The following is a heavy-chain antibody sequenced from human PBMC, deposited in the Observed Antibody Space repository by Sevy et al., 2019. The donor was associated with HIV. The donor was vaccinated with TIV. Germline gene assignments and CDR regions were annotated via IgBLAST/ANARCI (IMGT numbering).Heavy chain of an antibody. V-gene: IGHV4-59*01. J-gene: IGHJ4*02. CDR3: ARGKVLFDY. D-gene: IGHD3-10*01. Sequence: SETLSLTCTVSGGSFSSYYRSWIRQPPGKGLEWIGYIYYNGSTNSNPSLRGRVTISAHTSKNQLSLKLKSATTADTAMYYCARGKVLFDYWSQGTLVTVSS. CDR2: IYYNGST. CDR1: GGSFSSYY.